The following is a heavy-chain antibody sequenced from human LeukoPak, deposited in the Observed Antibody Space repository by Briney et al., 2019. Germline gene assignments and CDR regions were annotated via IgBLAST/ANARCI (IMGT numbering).Heavy chain of an antibody. CDR3: ARLYYDSSGYYQICYFDY. CDR1: GGSISSGGYY. J-gene: IGHJ4*02. D-gene: IGHD3-22*01. V-gene: IGHV4-39*01. Sequence: SQTLSLTCTVSGGSISSGGYYWGWIRQPPGKGLEWIGSIYYSGSTYYNPSLKSRVTISVDTSKNQFSLNLSSVTAADTAVYYCARLYYDSSGYYQICYFDYWGQGTLVTVSS. CDR2: IYYSGST.